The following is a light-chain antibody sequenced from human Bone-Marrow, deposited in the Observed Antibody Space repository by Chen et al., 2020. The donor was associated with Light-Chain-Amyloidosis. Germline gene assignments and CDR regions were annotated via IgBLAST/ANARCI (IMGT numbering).Light chain of an antibody. CDR2: EVS. CDR3: SSYTSSSTPYVV. Sequence: QSALTQPASVSGSPGQSITISCTGTSSDVGGYNYVPWYQQHPGQVPKLMFYEVSNRPSGVSTRFSGSKSGNTAARTISGRQAEDESDYYGSSYTSSSTPYVVFGGGTKLTVL. V-gene: IGLV2-14*01. CDR1: SSDVGGYNY. J-gene: IGLJ2*01.